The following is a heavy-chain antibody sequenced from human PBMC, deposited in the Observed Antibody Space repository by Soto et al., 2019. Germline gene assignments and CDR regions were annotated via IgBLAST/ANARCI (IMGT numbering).Heavy chain of an antibody. J-gene: IGHJ6*02. Sequence: GASVKVSCKASGGTFSSYAISWVRQAPGQGLEWMGGVIPIFGTANYAQKFQGRVTITADESTSTAYMELSSLRSEDTAVYYCASPKRIPEHLYYYYGMDVWGQGTTVTVSS. V-gene: IGHV1-69*13. CDR3: ASPKRIPEHLYYYYGMDV. D-gene: IGHD2-21*01. CDR1: GGTFSSYA. CDR2: VIPIFGTA.